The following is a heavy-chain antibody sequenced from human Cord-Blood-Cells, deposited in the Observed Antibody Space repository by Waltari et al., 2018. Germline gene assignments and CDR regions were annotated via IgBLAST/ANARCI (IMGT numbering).Heavy chain of an antibody. CDR3: ARHVYCRSTSCYMDAFDI. J-gene: IGHJ3*02. D-gene: IGHD2-2*02. CDR2: INHSGST. V-gene: IGHV4-34*01. CDR1: GGSFSGYY. Sequence: QVQLQQWGAGLLKPSETLSLTCAVYGGSFSGYYWSWIRQPPGQGLEWIGEINHSGSTNNDPSLKSRVTISVDTSKHPFSLQLSSVTAADTAVYYCARHVYCRSTSCYMDAFDIWGQVTMVTVSS.